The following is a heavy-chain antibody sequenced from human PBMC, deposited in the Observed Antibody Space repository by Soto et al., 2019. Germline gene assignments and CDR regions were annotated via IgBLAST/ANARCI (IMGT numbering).Heavy chain of an antibody. CDR2: INPNGGST. D-gene: IGHD6-19*01. CDR3: AKDRSLVVAGTIHH. J-gene: IGHJ1*01. V-gene: IGHV1-46*01. Sequence: GASVKVSCKASGYTFTGYAMHWVRQAPGQRLEWMGIINPNGGSTNYAQKFQGRVSMTRDTSTSTVYMELSSLRSDDTAVYYCAKDRSLVVAGTIHHWGQGTVVTVSS. CDR1: GYTFTGYA.